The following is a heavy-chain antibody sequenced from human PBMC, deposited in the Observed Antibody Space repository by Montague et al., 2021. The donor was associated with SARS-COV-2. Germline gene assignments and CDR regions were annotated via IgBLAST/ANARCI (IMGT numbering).Heavy chain of an antibody. D-gene: IGHD3-10*01. V-gene: IGHV4-34*01. CDR1: GGSLSGYY. J-gene: IGHJ6*02. CDR2: INHSENT. CDR3: ASGIYPSGSYYNRYYYGLNI. Sequence: SETLSLTCAVYGGSLSGYYWSWIRKPPEKGLEWIGEINHSENTKXNPSLKSTVTISIDTSKNQFSLKMTSVTAADTATYYCASGIYPSGSYYNRYYYGLNIWGQGTPVIVSS.